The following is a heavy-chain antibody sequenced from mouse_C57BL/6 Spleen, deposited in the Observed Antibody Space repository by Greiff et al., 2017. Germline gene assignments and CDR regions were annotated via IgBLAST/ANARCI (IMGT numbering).Heavy chain of an antibody. J-gene: IGHJ2*01. CDR3: AREFGAYGSGY. Sequence: QVQLQQPGAELVMPGASVKLSCKASGYTFTSYWMHWVKQRPGQGLEWIGMIHPNSGSTNYNEKFKSKATLTVDKSSSTAYMQLSSLTSEDSAVYYCAREFGAYGSGYWGQGTTLTVSS. CDR1: GYTFTSYW. D-gene: IGHD1-1*01. CDR2: IHPNSGST. V-gene: IGHV1-64*01.